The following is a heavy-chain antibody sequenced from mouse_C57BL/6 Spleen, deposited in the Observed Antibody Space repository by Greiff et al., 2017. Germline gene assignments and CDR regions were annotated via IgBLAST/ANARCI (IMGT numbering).Heavy chain of an antibody. J-gene: IGHJ3*01. CDR1: GYTFTSYW. Sequence: QVQLKQSGAELVRPGTSVKLSCKASGYTFTSYWMHWVKQRPGQGLEWIGVIDPSDSYTNYNQKFKGKATLTVDTSSSPAYMQLSSLTSEDSAVYYCASGDSSGYEAWFAYWGQGTLVTVSA. D-gene: IGHD3-2*02. V-gene: IGHV1-59*01. CDR3: ASGDSSGYEAWFAY. CDR2: IDPSDSYT.